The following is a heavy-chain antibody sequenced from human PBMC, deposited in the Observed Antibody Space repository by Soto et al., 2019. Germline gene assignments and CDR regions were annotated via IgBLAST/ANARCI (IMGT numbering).Heavy chain of an antibody. D-gene: IGHD1-7*01. CDR2: ISGSGGST. V-gene: IGHV3-23*01. CDR1: GFTFSSYA. J-gene: IGHJ4*02. CDR3: ANRNRNYPGYYFDY. Sequence: PGGSLRLSCAASGFTFSSYAMSWVRQAPGKGLEWVSAISGSGGSTYYADSVKGRFTISRDNSKNTLYLQMNSLRAEDTAVYYCANRNRNYPGYYFDYWGQGTLVTVSS.